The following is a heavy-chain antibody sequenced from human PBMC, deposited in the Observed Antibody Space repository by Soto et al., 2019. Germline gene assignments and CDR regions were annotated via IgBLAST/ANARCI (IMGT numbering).Heavy chain of an antibody. Sequence: QVQLVQSGAEVKKPGASVKVSCKASGYTLTSYGISWVRQAPGQGLEWMGWISGYNGNTKFAQMLQGRVTMTTDTSTSTAYMGLRSLRSDDTAVYYCGRDLVTVTTPFFDYWGQGTLVTVSS. V-gene: IGHV1-18*01. J-gene: IGHJ4*02. CDR2: ISGYNGNT. CDR3: GRDLVTVTTPFFDY. CDR1: GYTLTSYG. D-gene: IGHD4-4*01.